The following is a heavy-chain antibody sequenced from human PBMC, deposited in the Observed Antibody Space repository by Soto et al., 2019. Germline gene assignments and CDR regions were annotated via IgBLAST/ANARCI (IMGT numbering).Heavy chain of an antibody. CDR2: IIPILGIA. Sequence: SVKVSCKASGGTFSSYTISWVRQAPGQGLEWMGRIIPILGIANYAQKFQGRVTITADKSTSTAYMELSSLRSEDTAVYYCARGVVVVVAATANWFDPWGQGTLVTVSS. J-gene: IGHJ5*02. V-gene: IGHV1-69*02. CDR3: ARGVVVVVAATANWFDP. CDR1: GGTFSSYT. D-gene: IGHD2-15*01.